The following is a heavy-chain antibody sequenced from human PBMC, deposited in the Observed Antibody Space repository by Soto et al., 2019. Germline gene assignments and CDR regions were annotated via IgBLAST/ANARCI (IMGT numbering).Heavy chain of an antibody. D-gene: IGHD2-15*01. CDR2: INSDGSVS. CDR3: ARGDCVGGTCYSLAGYFYYDVDV. V-gene: IGHV3-74*02. J-gene: IGHJ6*03. Sequence: EVQLVESGGGLVQPGGSLRLSCAASGFTFSNYWMYWVRQAPGKGLEWVSRINSDGSVSSHADSVKGRLTISRDNIKNTLDLHMDSLRADVTAVYYCARGDCVGGTCYSLAGYFYYDVDVWCKGTTVTVFS. CDR1: GFTFSNYW.